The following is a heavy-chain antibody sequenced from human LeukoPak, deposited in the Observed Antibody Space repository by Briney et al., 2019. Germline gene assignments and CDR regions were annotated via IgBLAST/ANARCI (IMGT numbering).Heavy chain of an antibody. D-gene: IGHD6-19*01. J-gene: IGHJ6*03. Sequence: SETLSLTCAVYGGSFSGYYWSWIRQPPGKGLEWIGEINHSGSTNYNPSLKSRVTISVDTSKNQFSLKLSSVTAADTAVYYRARDRGIAVAGYYYYYYMDVWGKGTTVTVSS. CDR1: GGSFSGYY. V-gene: IGHV4-34*01. CDR3: ARDRGIAVAGYYYYYYMDV. CDR2: INHSGST.